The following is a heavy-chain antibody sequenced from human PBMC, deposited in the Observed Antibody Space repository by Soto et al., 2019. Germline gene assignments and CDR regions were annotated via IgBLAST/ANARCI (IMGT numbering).Heavy chain of an antibody. V-gene: IGHV1-69*13. CDR1: GGTFSSYA. Sequence: VKVSCKASGGTFSSYAISWVRQAPGQGLEWMGGIIPIFGTANYAQKFQGRVTITADESTSTAYMELSSLRSEDTAVYYCASSPGGYCISTSCLDYYYYGMDVWGQGTTVTVSS. J-gene: IGHJ6*01. CDR3: ASSPGGYCISTSCLDYYYYGMDV. D-gene: IGHD2-2*01. CDR2: IIPIFGTA.